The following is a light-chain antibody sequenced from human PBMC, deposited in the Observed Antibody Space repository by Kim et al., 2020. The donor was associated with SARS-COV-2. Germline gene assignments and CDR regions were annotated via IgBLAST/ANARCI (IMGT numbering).Light chain of an antibody. Sequence: QSASVSGSPGQSITISCTGTSSDIGGYDLVSWYQQHPGKAPKLMIYGVNNRPSGVSNRFSGSKSGNTASLTISGLQAEDEADYYCSSYTGSSTVFGTGTKVTVL. CDR1: SSDIGGYDL. CDR2: GVN. J-gene: IGLJ1*01. CDR3: SSYTGSSTV. V-gene: IGLV2-14*03.